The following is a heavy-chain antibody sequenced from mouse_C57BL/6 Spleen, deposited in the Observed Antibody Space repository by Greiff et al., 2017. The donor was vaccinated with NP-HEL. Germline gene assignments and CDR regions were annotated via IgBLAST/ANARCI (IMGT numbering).Heavy chain of an antibody. J-gene: IGHJ4*01. CDR1: GYTFTDYY. CDR2: IYPGSGNT. V-gene: IGHV1-76*01. D-gene: IGHD2-1*01. CDR3: ARSWGNPYAMDY. Sequence: VQLQQSGAELVRPGASVKLSCKASGYTFTDYYINWVKQRPGQGLEWIARIYPGSGNTYYNEKFKGKATLTAEKSSSTAYMQLSSLTSEDSAVYFCARSWGNPYAMDYWGQGTSVTVSS.